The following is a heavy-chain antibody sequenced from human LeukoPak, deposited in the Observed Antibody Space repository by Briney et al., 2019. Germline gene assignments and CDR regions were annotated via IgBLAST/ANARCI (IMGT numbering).Heavy chain of an antibody. Sequence: ASVKVSCKVSGYTLTELSMHWVRQAPGKGLEWMGGFDPEDGETIYAQKFQGRVTMTEDTSTDTAYMELSSLRSEDTAVYYCARAGLRIAAAGPPPIGYFDYWGQGTLVTVSS. D-gene: IGHD6-13*01. V-gene: IGHV1-24*01. CDR2: FDPEDGET. CDR1: GYTLTELS. J-gene: IGHJ4*02. CDR3: ARAGLRIAAAGPPPIGYFDY.